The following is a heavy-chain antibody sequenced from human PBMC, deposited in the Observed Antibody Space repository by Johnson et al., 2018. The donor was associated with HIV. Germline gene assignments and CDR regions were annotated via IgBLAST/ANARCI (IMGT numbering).Heavy chain of an antibody. D-gene: IGHD1-26*01. CDR1: GFTFSSYA. CDR3: AKALLMGWEQTDAFDI. CDR2: ISWNSGSI. J-gene: IGHJ3*02. Sequence: VQLVESGGGVVQPGRSLRLSCAASGFTFSSYAMHWVRQAPGKGLEWVSGISWNSGSIGYADSVKDRFTISRDNAKNSLYLQMNSLRAEDTALYYCAKALLMGWEQTDAFDIWGQGTMVTVSS. V-gene: IGHV3-9*01.